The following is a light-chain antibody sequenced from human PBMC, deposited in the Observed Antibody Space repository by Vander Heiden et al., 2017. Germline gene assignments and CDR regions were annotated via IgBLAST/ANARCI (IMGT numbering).Light chain of an antibody. CDR1: QGISDC. CDR2: AAS. J-gene: IGKJ3*01. V-gene: IGKV1-9*01. CDR3: LQFNSYPRT. Sequence: IQLTQSPSSLSAYVGDSVTITCRASQGISDCLDWFQQKPGKAPKLLIYAASTLQSGVPSRFSGSGSGIDFTLTISSLQPEDFATYFCLQFNSYPRTFGPGTNVDIK.